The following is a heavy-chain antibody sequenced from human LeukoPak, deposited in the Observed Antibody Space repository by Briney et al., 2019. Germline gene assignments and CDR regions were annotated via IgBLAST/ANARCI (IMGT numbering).Heavy chain of an antibody. CDR3: ARHIRAAIWFDP. CDR2: INPDSGGA. CDR1: GYTFTGYY. J-gene: IGHJ5*02. V-gene: IGHV1-2*02. D-gene: IGHD3-3*02. Sequence: GASVKVSCKASGYTFTGYYIHWVRQAPGQGLEWMGWINPDSGGANYAQKFQGRVTMTRDTSITTAYMELSRLTSDGTAVYFCARHIRAAIWFDPWGQGTLVTVSS.